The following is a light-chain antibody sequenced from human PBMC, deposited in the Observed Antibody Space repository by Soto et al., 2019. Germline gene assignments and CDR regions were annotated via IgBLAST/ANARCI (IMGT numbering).Light chain of an antibody. J-gene: IGLJ3*02. CDR3: CSFAHIIALV. CDR1: SSDVGYYNL. V-gene: IGLV2-23*01. Sequence: QSVLTQPASVSGSPGQSITISCTGTSSDVGYYNLVSWYQQYPGKAPKLMIYEGSKRPSGVSDRFSGSKSGNTASLTISGLQAEDEADYRCCSFAHIIALVFVGGTKVTVL. CDR2: EGS.